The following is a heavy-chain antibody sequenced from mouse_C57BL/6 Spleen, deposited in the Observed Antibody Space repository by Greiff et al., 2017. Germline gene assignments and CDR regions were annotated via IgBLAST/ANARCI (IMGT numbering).Heavy chain of an antibody. Sequence: EVQLVESGGGLVKPGGSLKLSCAASGFTFSDYGMHWVRQAPEKGLEWVAYISSGSSTLYYADTVEGRFTISIDNAKNTLFLQMTSLRSEDTAMDYCARGRYYGSRDYFDYWGQGTTLTVSS. CDR2: ISSGSSTL. J-gene: IGHJ2*01. V-gene: IGHV5-17*01. CDR1: GFTFSDYG. D-gene: IGHD1-1*01. CDR3: ARGRYYGSRDYFDY.